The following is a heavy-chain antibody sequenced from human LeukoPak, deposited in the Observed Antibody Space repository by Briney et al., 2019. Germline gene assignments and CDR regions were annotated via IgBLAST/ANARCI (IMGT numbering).Heavy chain of an antibody. D-gene: IGHD5-18*01. CDR1: GGSISSYY. V-gene: IGHV4-59*01. CDR3: ARGRQSGYSYGLDY. Sequence: SETLSLTCTVSGGSISSYYWSWIRQPPGKGLEWIGYIYYSGSTNYSPSLKSRVTISADTSKKQFSLELNSVTAADTAVYYCARGRQSGYSYGLDYWGQGTLVTVSS. CDR2: IYYSGST. J-gene: IGHJ4*02.